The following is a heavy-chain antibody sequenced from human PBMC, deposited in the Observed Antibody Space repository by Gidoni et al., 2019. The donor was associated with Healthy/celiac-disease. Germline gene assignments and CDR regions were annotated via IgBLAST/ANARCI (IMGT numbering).Heavy chain of an antibody. J-gene: IGHJ6*02. D-gene: IGHD3-10*01. CDR2: VGPEDGET. CDR1: GYTLTELS. V-gene: IGHV1-24*01. Sequence: QVQLVQSGAEVKQPGASVNVPCKVSGYTLTELSMHWVRQAPGKGREWMGGVGPEDGETIYAQKFQCRVTMTDDTSTDTAYMELRSLRSEDTAVYYCATTMVRGMDVWGQGTTVTVSS. CDR3: ATTMVRGMDV.